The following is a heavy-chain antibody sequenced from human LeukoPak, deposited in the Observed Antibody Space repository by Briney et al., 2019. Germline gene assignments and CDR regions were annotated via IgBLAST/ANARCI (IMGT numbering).Heavy chain of an antibody. CDR3: TKRQLWPYNWFDP. J-gene: IGHJ5*02. Sequence: GGSLRLSCTASGFTFGDYAMSWFRQAPGKGLEWVGFIRSKAYGGTTEYAASVKGRFTISRDDSKSIACLQMNSLKTEDTAVYYCTKRQLWPYNWFDPWGQGTLVTVSS. V-gene: IGHV3-49*03. D-gene: IGHD5-18*01. CDR2: IRSKAYGGTT. CDR1: GFTFGDYA.